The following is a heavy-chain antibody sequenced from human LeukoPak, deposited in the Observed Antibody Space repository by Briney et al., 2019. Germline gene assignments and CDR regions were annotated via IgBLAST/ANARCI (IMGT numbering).Heavy chain of an antibody. CDR3: AKYSGSYYYPPTWDY. CDR1: GFTFSSYA. D-gene: IGHD1-26*01. J-gene: IGHJ4*02. V-gene: IGHV3-23*01. Sequence: PGGSLRLSCAASGFTFSSYAMSWVRQAPGKGLEWVSAISGSGGSTYYADSVKGRFTISRDNSKNTLYLQMNSLRAEDTAVYFCAKYSGSYYYPPTWDYWGQGTLVTVSS. CDR2: ISGSGGST.